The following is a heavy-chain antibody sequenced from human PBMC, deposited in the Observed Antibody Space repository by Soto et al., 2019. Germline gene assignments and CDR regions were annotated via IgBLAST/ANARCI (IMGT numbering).Heavy chain of an antibody. D-gene: IGHD3-3*02. Sequence: QLQLLQSGAEVKKPGASAKVSCKGSGYTFIDYDICWLRQAAGQGLEWMGWMNPKSGNTGYAQKFQGRVSMTRDTSIGTAYMELSSLTSDDAAVYYCARRRVYSISPDNCYFDLWGRGYLLTV. J-gene: IGHJ2*01. CDR3: ARRRVYSISPDNCYFDL. CDR1: GYTFIDYD. CDR2: MNPKSGNT. V-gene: IGHV1-8*01.